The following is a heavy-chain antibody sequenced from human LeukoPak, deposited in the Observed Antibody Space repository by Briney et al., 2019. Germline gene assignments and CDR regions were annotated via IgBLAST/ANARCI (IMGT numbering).Heavy chain of an antibody. Sequence: TGGSLRLSCAASGFTFSSYWMSWVRQAPGKGLEWVANIKQDGSEKYYVDSVKGRFTISRDNGKNSLYLQMNSLRVEDTAVYYCARSGTGIAAADTNWFDPWGQGTLVTVSS. D-gene: IGHD6-13*01. J-gene: IGHJ5*02. CDR2: IKQDGSEK. CDR3: ARSGTGIAAADTNWFDP. CDR1: GFTFSSYW. V-gene: IGHV3-7*01.